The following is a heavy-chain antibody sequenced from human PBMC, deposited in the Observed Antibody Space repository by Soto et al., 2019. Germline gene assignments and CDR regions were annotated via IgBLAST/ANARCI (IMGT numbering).Heavy chain of an antibody. V-gene: IGHV3-23*01. CDR2: ISGSGGST. J-gene: IGHJ4*02. CDR1: GFTFSSYA. CDR3: AKASGWFGEFDY. D-gene: IGHD3-10*01. Sequence: EVQLLESGGGLVQPGGSLRLSCAASGFTFSSYAMSGVRQAPGKGLEWVSAISGSGGSTYYADSVKGRFTISRDNSKNTLYLQINSLRAEDTAVYYCAKASGWFGEFDYWGQGTLVTVSS.